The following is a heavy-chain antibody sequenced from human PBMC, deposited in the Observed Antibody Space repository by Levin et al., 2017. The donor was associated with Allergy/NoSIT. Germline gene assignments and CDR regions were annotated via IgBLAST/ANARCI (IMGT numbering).Heavy chain of an antibody. V-gene: IGHV4-39*01. J-gene: IGHJ4*02. CDR3: ARHEDIVVVPAASDPDY. Sequence: SETLSLTCTVSGGSISSSSYYWGWIRQPPGKGLEWIGSIYYSGSTYYNPSLKSRVTISVDTSKNQFSLKLSSVTAADTAVYYCARHEDIVVVPAASDPDYWGQGTLVTVSS. D-gene: IGHD2-2*01. CDR1: GGSISSSSYY. CDR2: IYYSGST.